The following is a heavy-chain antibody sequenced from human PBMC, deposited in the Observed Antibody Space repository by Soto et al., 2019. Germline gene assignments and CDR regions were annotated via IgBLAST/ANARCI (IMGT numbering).Heavy chain of an antibody. D-gene: IGHD1-1*01. CDR3: ARDSGTPRWGMDV. V-gene: IGHV1-3*01. CDR1: GYTFTSYA. J-gene: IGHJ6*02. CDR2: INPSNGNT. Sequence: ASVKVSCKASGYTFTSYAMHWVRQAPGQRLEWMGWINPSNGNTKYSQKLQGRVTITRDESTSTAYMELSSLRSEDTAVYYCARDSGTPRWGMDVWGQGATVTVSS.